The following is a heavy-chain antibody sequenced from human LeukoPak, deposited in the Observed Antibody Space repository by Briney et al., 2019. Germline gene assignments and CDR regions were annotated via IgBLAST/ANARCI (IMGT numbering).Heavy chain of an antibody. CDR2: ISAYNGNT. CDR3: ARVQLVMGSYWYFDL. CDR1: GYTFTSYG. V-gene: IGHV1-18*01. D-gene: IGHD6-13*01. Sequence: ASVKVSCKASGYTFTSYGISWVRQAPGQGLEWMGWISAYNGNTNYAQKLQGRVTITADESTSTAYMELSSLRSEDTAVYYCARVQLVMGSYWYFDLWGRGTLVTVSS. J-gene: IGHJ2*01.